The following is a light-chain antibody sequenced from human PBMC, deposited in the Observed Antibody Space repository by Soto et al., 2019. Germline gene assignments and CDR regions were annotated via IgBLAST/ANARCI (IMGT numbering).Light chain of an antibody. CDR2: AAS. Sequence: DIQLTQSPSFLSASVRDRVTITCRASQGISSYLAWYQQKPGKAPKLLIYAASTLQSGVPSRFSGSGSGTDFTFTIGSLQPEDFATYYCQQLNTYPLTFGGGTKVDIK. CDR3: QQLNTYPLT. CDR1: QGISSY. J-gene: IGKJ4*01. V-gene: IGKV1-9*01.